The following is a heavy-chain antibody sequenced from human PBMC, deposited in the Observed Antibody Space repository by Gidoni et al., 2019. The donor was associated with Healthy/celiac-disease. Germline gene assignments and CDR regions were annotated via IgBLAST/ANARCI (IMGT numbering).Heavy chain of an antibody. V-gene: IGHV4-39*01. D-gene: IGHD6-13*01. J-gene: IGHJ6*02. Sequence: QLQLQESGPGLVKPSETLSLTCTVSGGSISSSSYYWGWIRQPPGKGLEWIGSIYYSGSTYYNPSLKSRVTISVDTSKNQFSLKLSSVTAADTAVYYCARHIDSSSWSPGHYYYYYGMDVWGQGTTVTVSS. CDR3: ARHIDSSSWSPGHYYYYYGMDV. CDR1: GGSISSSSYY. CDR2: IYYSGST.